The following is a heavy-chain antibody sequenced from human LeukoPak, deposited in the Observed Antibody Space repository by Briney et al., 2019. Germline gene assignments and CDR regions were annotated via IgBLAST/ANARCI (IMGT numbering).Heavy chain of an antibody. V-gene: IGHV3-74*01. CDR1: GFTFSSYW. CDR2: INTDGSST. Sequence: PGGSLRLSCAASGFTFSSYWMHWVRHAPGKGLVWVSRINTDGSSTSYADSVKGRFTISRDNAKNTLYLQMNSLRAEDTAVYYCARGYSSPWDRYFDYWGQGTLVTVSS. CDR3: ARGYSSPWDRYFDY. D-gene: IGHD6-19*01. J-gene: IGHJ4*02.